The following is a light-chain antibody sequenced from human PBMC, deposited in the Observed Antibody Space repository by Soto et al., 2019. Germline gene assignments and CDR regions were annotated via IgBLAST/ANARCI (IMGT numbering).Light chain of an antibody. J-gene: IGLJ1*01. V-gene: IGLV2-14*03. CDR1: SSDVGAYDY. CDR3: ASHTTTNTRV. CDR2: EVS. Sequence: QSALTQPASVSGSPGQSIAISCTGTSSDVGAYDYVSWYQQHPDRAPRLVIYEVSNRPSGASNRFSGSKSVNTATLTISGRQAEDEADYYCASHTTTNTRVFGTGTKLTVL.